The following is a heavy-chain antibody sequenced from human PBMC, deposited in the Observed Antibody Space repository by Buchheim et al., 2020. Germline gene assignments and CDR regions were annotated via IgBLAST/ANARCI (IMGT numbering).Heavy chain of an antibody. D-gene: IGHD3-9*01. CDR1: GFTFSSYE. J-gene: IGHJ6*02. CDR3: AREAGILTGYNYYYYSMDV. CDR2: ISSSGSTI. Sequence: EVQLVESGGGLVQPGGSLRLSCAASGFTFSSYEMNWVRQAPGKGLEWVSYISSSGSTIYYADSVKGRFTISRDNAKNSLYLQMNSLRAEDTAVYYCAREAGILTGYNYYYYSMDVWGQGTT. V-gene: IGHV3-48*03.